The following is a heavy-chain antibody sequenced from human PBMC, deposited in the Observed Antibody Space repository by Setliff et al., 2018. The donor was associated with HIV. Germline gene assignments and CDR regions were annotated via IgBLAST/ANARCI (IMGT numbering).Heavy chain of an antibody. CDR1: GYTFTFTNFY. CDR3: AKSGILTGWNDAFDI. Sequence: ASVKVSCKASGYTFTFTNFYIHWVRQAPGQGLEWLGMINPSDGATTSAQKFQGRLTMTTDTSTSTAYMELRSLRSDDTAVYYCAKSGILTGWNDAFDIWGQGTMVTVSS. J-gene: IGHJ3*02. CDR2: INPSDGAT. D-gene: IGHD3-9*01. V-gene: IGHV1-46*01.